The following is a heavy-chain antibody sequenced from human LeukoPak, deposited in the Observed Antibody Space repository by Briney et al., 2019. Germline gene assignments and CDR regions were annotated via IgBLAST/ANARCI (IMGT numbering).Heavy chain of an antibody. V-gene: IGHV4-59*12. Sequence: PSETLSLTCTVSGGSISSYYWSWIRQPPGKGLEWIGYIYYSGSTNYNPSLKSRVTISVDTSKNQFSLKLSSVTAADTAVYYCARGRSSWHVPYFDYWGQGTLVTVSS. J-gene: IGHJ4*02. D-gene: IGHD6-13*01. CDR2: IYYSGST. CDR3: ARGRSSWHVPYFDY. CDR1: GGSISSYY.